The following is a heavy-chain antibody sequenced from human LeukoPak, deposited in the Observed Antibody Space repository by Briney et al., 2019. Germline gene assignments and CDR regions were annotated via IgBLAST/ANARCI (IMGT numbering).Heavy chain of an antibody. Sequence: GASVKVSCRASGYVFASHWVHWFRQAPGQGLEWVGFIKPGSGQTGLAQSLQGRVTLTRDTSISTVYMELNGLTSDDTAVYFCARDYAHQRFDIWGQGTLVTVSS. V-gene: IGHV1-2*02. CDR1: GYVFASHW. J-gene: IGHJ4*02. CDR2: IKPGSGQT. D-gene: IGHD2-2*01. CDR3: ARDYAHQRFDI.